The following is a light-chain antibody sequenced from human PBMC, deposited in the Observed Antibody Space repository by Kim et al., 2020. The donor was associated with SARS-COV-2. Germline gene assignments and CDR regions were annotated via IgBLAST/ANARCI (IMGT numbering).Light chain of an antibody. CDR3: NSRDSSGNLLV. J-gene: IGLJ3*02. Sequence: ALEHTCSITGQGDSLRSYYGSWYQQKPGQAPVLVISGKNNRPSGIPDRFSGSSSGNTASLTITGAQAEDEADYYCNSRDSSGNLLVFGGGTQLTVL. CDR2: GKN. V-gene: IGLV3-19*01. CDR1: SLRSYY.